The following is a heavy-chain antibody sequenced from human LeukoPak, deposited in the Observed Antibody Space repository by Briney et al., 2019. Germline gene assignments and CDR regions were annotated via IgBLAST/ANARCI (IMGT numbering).Heavy chain of an antibody. V-gene: IGHV1-69*13. CDR2: IIPIFGTA. D-gene: IGHD2-21*02. J-gene: IGHJ4*02. CDR3: ARDYCGGDCYWRYFDY. Sequence: SVKVSCKASGGTFSSYAISWVRQAPGQGLEWMGGIIPIFGTANYAQKFQGRVTITADESTSTAYMELSSLRSEDTAVYYCARDYCGGDCYWRYFDYWGQGTLVTVSS. CDR1: GGTFSSYA.